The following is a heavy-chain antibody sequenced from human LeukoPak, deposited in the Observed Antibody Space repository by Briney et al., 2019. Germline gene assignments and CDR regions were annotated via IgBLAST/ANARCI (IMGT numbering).Heavy chain of an antibody. D-gene: IGHD4-23*01. CDR1: GGSFTGYY. CDR2: INHTGNN. J-gene: IGHJ4*02. V-gene: IGHV4-34*01. CDR3: ARITGYGGGSLRY. Sequence: PENLSLTCSVDGGSFTGYYWTWIPHRPRERLWWIGEINHTGNNNYNPSLKSRVTLSIDMSKKQFSLHLTTLTAADTAVYYCARITGYGGGSLRYWGQGTLVAISS.